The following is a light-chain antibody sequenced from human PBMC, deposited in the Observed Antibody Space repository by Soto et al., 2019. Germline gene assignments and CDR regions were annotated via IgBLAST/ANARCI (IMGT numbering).Light chain of an antibody. CDR3: AAWDDSLNGRVYV. Sequence: QAVVTQPPSASGTPGQRVTISCSGSSSNIGSNTVNWYQQLPGTAPKLLIYSNNQRPSGVPDRFSGSKSGTSASLAISGLQSEDEADYYCAAWDDSLNGRVYVFGTGTKLTVL. V-gene: IGLV1-44*01. CDR1: SSNIGSNT. J-gene: IGLJ1*01. CDR2: SNN.